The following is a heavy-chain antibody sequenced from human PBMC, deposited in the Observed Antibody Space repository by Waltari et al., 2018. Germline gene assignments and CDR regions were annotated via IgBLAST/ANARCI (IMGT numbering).Heavy chain of an antibody. Sequence: QVQLLQSGAEVKPPGASVMVSCRASGSAFTSSDINWVRQAPGQGLEWMGWMNPNSGNTGYAQKFQGRVTMTRNTAISTAYMELSSLRPEDTAVYYCARETSASDYWGQGTLVTVSS. CDR3: ARETSASDY. V-gene: IGHV1-8*01. CDR1: GSAFTSSD. J-gene: IGHJ4*02. CDR2: MNPNSGNT.